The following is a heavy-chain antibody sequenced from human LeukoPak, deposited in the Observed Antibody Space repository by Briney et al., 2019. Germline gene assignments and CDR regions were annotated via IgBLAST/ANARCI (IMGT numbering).Heavy chain of an antibody. CDR1: GFTFSSYA. CDR3: AKAVSWSTYYFDY. V-gene: IGHV3-23*01. CDR2: ISGSGGST. J-gene: IGHJ4*02. D-gene: IGHD6-13*01. Sequence: GGSLRLSCAASGFTFSSYAMSWVRQAPGKGLEWVSAISGSGGSTYYADSVKGRFTISRDNSKNTLYLQMNGLRAEDTAVYYCAKAVSWSTYYFDYWGQGTLVTVSS.